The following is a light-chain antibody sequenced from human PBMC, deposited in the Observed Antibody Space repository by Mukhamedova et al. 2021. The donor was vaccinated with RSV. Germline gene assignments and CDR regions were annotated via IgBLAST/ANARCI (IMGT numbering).Light chain of an antibody. CDR1: SSDVGAYNR. V-gene: IGLV2-23*02. J-gene: IGLJ1*01. CDR3: CSSAGHSSYV. CDR2: NVS. Sequence: PASVSGSPGQSVTISCTGTSSDVGAYNRVSWYQHHPGKAPKFIIYNVSERPSGVSNRFSGLQVEDEADYYCCSSAGHSSYVFGT.